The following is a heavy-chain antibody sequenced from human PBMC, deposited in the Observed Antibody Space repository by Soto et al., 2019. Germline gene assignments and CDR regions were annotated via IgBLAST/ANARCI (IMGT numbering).Heavy chain of an antibody. J-gene: IGHJ5*02. CDR2: IYYSGST. CDR1: GGSISSGGYY. Sequence: QVQLQESGPGLVKPSQTLSLTCTVSGGSISSGGYYWSWIRQHPGKGLEWIGSIYYSGSTYYNPSLNGRVTIAVDASKHQFTLKLSSVTAADTAVYYCARLYAGTRHYRVESCFDPWRQGTLVTVSS. D-gene: IGHD3-10*02. V-gene: IGHV4-31*03. CDR3: ARLYAGTRHYRVESCFDP.